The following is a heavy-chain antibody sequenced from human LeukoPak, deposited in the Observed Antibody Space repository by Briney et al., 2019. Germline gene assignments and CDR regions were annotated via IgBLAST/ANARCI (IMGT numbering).Heavy chain of an antibody. J-gene: IGHJ4*02. CDR1: GDSIITSSYY. CDR3: ARSYYYDYRQIDY. Sequence: PSETLSLTCTDSGDSIITSSYYWGWIRQPRGKGLEWLGSIYYSGSTYYNPSLKSRVTISVDTSKNQFSLNLYSVTAADTAVFYCARSYYYDYRQIDYWGQGILVTVSS. D-gene: IGHD3-22*01. CDR2: IYYSGST. V-gene: IGHV4-39*01.